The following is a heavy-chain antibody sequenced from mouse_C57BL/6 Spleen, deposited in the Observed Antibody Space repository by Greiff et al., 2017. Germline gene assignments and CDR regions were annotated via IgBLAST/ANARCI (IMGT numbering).Heavy chain of an antibody. CDR2: IDPSDSYT. CDR1: GYTFTSYW. J-gene: IGHJ2*01. Sequence: QVQLQQPGAELVRPGTSVKLSCKASGYTFTSYWMHWVKQRPGQGLEWIGVIDPSDSYTNYNQQFKGKATLTVDTSSSTAYMQLSSLTSEDSAVYYCARGAIYYGNYYFDYWGQGTTLTVSS. CDR3: ARGAIYYGNYYFDY. V-gene: IGHV1-59*01. D-gene: IGHD2-1*01.